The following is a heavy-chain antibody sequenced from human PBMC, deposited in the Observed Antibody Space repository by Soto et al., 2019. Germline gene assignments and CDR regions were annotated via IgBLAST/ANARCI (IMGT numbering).Heavy chain of an antibody. D-gene: IGHD2-15*01. Sequence: SETLSLTCTVSGGSISTSSYYWGWIRQPPGKGLEWIGSIYYSGSTYYNPSLKSRATISVDTSKNQFSLKLSSVPAADTAVYYCARHSVAGYCSGGSCYSEALFDPWGQGTLVTVSS. CDR2: IYYSGST. CDR1: GGSISTSSYY. J-gene: IGHJ5*02. CDR3: ARHSVAGYCSGGSCYSEALFDP. V-gene: IGHV4-39*01.